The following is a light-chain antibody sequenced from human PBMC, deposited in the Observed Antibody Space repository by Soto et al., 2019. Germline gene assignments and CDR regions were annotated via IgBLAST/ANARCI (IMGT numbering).Light chain of an antibody. CDR1: QSISSNY. CDR2: GAS. J-gene: IGKJ3*01. Sequence: EIVLTQSPGTLSLSPGERATLSCRASQSISSNYLAWYQQRPGQAPRLLIFGASYRATGIPDRFSGSGSGKDFTPTISRLEPEVFAFYYCQNYSSPPPDFTFGPGTRVDSK. V-gene: IGKV3-20*01. CDR3: QNYSSPPPDFT.